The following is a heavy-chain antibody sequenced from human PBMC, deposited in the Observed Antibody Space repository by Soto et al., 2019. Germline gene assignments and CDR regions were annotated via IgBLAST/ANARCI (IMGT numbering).Heavy chain of an antibody. CDR2: IYHSGST. J-gene: IGHJ6*02. V-gene: IGHV4-4*02. Sequence: QVQLQESGPGLVKPSETLSLTCAVSGASISNNNWWSWVRQPPGKGLEWIGEIYHSGSTNYNPSLKSRVTISVDKSKNQFSLKLSSVTAADTAVYYCARDEAQDYYYGMDVWGQGTTVTVSS. CDR1: GASISNNNW. CDR3: ARDEAQDYYYGMDV.